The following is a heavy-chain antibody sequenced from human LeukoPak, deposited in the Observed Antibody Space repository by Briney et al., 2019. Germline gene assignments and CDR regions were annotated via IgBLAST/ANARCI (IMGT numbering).Heavy chain of an antibody. J-gene: IGHJ4*02. V-gene: IGHV3-21*01. CDR2: ISRRISYI. Sequence: GGSLKLSCAASGFTFSSYSMNWVRQAPGKGLKWFSFISRRISYISYADSVKGRFTISRNNPKNSLNLKMNSLRAEATAVYSGARSRGYSNEGMELVYWGQGTLVTVSS. D-gene: IGHD5-18*01. CDR1: GFTFSSYS. CDR3: ARSRGYSNEGMELVY.